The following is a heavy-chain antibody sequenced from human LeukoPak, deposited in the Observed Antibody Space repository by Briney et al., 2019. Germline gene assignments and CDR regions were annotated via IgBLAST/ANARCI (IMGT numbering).Heavy chain of an antibody. J-gene: IGHJ3*02. CDR2: IWYGGSNK. CDR1: GFTFSSYG. V-gene: IGHV3-30*02. CDR3: AKDLGPHGNDAFDI. Sequence: PGGSLRLSCAASGFTFSSYGMHWVRQAPGKGLEWVAVIWYGGSNKYYADSVKGRFTISRDNSKNTLYLQMNSLRAEDTAVYYCAKDLGPHGNDAFDIWGQGTMVTVSS. D-gene: IGHD1-26*01.